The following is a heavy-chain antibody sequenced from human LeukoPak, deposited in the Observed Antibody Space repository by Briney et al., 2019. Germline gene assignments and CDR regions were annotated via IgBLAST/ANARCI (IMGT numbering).Heavy chain of an antibody. V-gene: IGHV4-34*01. CDR2: INHSGST. Sequence: SETLSLTCAVYGGSFSGYYWSWIRQPPGKGPEWIGEINHSGSTNYNPSLKSRVTISVDTSKNQFSLKLSSVTAADTAVYFCARDLRTYSSGPIYPWGQGTLVTVSS. D-gene: IGHD6-19*01. CDR1: GGSFSGYY. CDR3: ARDLRTYSSGPIYP. J-gene: IGHJ5*02.